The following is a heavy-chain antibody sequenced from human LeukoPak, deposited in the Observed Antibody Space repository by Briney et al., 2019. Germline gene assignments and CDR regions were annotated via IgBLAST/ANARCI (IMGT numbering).Heavy chain of an antibody. CDR2: ISYDGSNK. CDR3: AREGYYYGSGSYYNPLRPDY. CDR1: GFTFSNYA. Sequence: GGSLRLSCAASGFTFSNYAIHWVRQAPGKGLEWVAIISYDGSNKYYADSVRGRFTISRDNSKNTLYLQMNSLRAEDTAVYYCAREGYYYGSGSYYNPLRPDYWGQGTLVTVSS. D-gene: IGHD3-10*01. V-gene: IGHV3-30*14. J-gene: IGHJ4*02.